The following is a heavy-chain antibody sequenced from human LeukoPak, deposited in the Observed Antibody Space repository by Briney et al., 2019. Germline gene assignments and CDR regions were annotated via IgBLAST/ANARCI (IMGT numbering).Heavy chain of an antibody. V-gene: IGHV3-53*01. CDR2: IYNGDKT. CDR1: GFTVSSNH. CDR3: ARDGSRDLLAAFDI. D-gene: IGHD1-26*01. Sequence: GGSLRLSCAASGFTVSSNHMSWVRQAPGKGLEWVSVIYNGDKTHYADSVKGRFTISRDNSKDTVFLQMNSLRAEDTAVYYCARDGSRDLLAAFDIWGQGTMVTVSS. J-gene: IGHJ3*02.